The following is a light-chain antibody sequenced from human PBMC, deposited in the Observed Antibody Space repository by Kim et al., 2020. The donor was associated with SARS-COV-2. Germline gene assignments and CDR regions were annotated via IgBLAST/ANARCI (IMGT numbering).Light chain of an antibody. CDR1: SSDVGAHNY. J-gene: IGLJ2*01. V-gene: IGLV2-14*03. CDR3: SSYTGSVV. CDR2: DVT. Sequence: SPGQSIPISCTGTSSDVGAHNYVSWYQHHPGKAPKLMIYDVTRRPSGISNRFSGSKSGNTASLTSSGLQAEDEADYYCSSYTGSVVFGGGTQLTVL.